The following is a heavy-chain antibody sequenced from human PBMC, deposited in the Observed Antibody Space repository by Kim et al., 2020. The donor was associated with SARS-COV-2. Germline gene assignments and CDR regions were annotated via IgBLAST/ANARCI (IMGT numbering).Heavy chain of an antibody. D-gene: IGHD6-19*01. Sequence: LKGRFTISRENAKNTLYLQMNGLRTEDTAVYYCARVGDYYSSGVYACCRYWGQGTRVTVSS. J-gene: IGHJ4*02. V-gene: IGHV3-74*01. CDR3: ARVGDYYSSGVYACCRY.